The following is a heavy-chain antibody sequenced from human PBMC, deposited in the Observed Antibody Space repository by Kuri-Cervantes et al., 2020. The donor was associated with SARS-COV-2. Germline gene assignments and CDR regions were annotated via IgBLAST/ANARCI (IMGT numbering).Heavy chain of an antibody. D-gene: IGHD5-18*01. CDR1: GGSISSSSYY. Sequence: GSLRLSCTVSGGSISSSSYYWGWIRQPPGKGLEWIGSIYYSGSTYYNPSLKSRVTISVDTSKAQFSLNLISVTAADTAVYYCARLGGYRSGYNWFDPWGQGTLVTVSS. CDR3: ARLGGYRSGYNWFDP. J-gene: IGHJ5*02. V-gene: IGHV4-39*01. CDR2: IYYSGST.